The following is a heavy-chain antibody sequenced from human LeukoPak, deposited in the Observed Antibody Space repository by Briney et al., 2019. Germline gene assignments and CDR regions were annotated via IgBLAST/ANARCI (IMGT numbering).Heavy chain of an antibody. Sequence: GGSLRLSCAASGFTFSSYAMSWVRQAPGKGLECISGFSGSGGSTYYADSVKGRFTISRDNSKNTLFLQMNSLRAEDTALYYCAKDAGYSGSYYAYFDYWGQGTLVTVSS. CDR3: AKDAGYSGSYYAYFDY. D-gene: IGHD1-26*01. J-gene: IGHJ4*02. CDR1: GFTFSSYA. V-gene: IGHV3-23*01. CDR2: FSGSGGST.